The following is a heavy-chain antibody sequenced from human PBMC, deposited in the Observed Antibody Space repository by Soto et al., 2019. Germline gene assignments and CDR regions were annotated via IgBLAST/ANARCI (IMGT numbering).Heavy chain of an antibody. J-gene: IGHJ4*02. V-gene: IGHV3-30*18. CDR1: GFTFSSYG. CDR2: ISYDGSNK. CDR3: AKDALYSGSYYRDY. D-gene: IGHD1-26*01. Sequence: QVQLVESGGGVVQPGRSLRLSCAASGFTFSSYGMQWVRQAPGKGLEWVAVISYDGSNKYYADSVKGRFTISRDNSKNTLYLQMNSLRAEDTAVYYCAKDALYSGSYYRDYWGQGTLVTVSS.